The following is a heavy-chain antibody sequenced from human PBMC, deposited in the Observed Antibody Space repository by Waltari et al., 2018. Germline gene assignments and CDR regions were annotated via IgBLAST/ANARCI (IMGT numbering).Heavy chain of an antibody. J-gene: IGHJ3*02. CDR3: AETIHSSDAFDI. CDR1: GYTFTRYD. Sequence: QVQLVQSGAEVKKPGASVKVSCKASGYTFTRYDINWVRQAKGQGLEWMGWMNPNSGNTGDAQKFQGRVTMTRNTSISTAYMELSSLRSEDTAVYYCAETIHSSDAFDIWGQGTMVTVSS. D-gene: IGHD6-13*01. CDR2: MNPNSGNT. V-gene: IGHV1-8*01.